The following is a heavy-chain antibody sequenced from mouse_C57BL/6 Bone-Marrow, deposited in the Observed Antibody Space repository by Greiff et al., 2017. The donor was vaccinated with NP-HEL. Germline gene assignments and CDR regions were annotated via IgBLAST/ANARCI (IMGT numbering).Heavy chain of an antibody. J-gene: IGHJ3*01. Sequence: EVKLQESGPGLVKPSQSLSLTCSVTGYSITSGYYWNWIRQFPGNKLEWMGYISYDGSNNYNPSLKNRISITRDTSKNQFFLKLNSVTTEDTATYYCARDTATFAYWGQGTLVTVSA. CDR2: ISYDGSN. CDR3: ARDTATFAY. D-gene: IGHD3-1*01. CDR1: GYSITSGYY. V-gene: IGHV3-6*01.